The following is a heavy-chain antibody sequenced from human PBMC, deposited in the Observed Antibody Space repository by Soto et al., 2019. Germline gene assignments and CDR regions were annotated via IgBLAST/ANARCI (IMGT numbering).Heavy chain of an antibody. J-gene: IGHJ6*04. Sequence: ASVKVSCKASGGTFSSYAISWVRQAPGQGLEWMGGIIPIFGTANYAQKFQGRVTITADKSTSTAYMELSSLRSEDTAVYYCASTSGYVLGVVAASHMDVWGKGPRVPVSS. CDR3: ASTSGYVLGVVAASHMDV. D-gene: IGHD2-15*01. CDR2: IIPIFGTA. V-gene: IGHV1-69*06. CDR1: GGTFSSYA.